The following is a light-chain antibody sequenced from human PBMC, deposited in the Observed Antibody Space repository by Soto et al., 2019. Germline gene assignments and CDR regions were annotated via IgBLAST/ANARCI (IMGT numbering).Light chain of an antibody. Sequence: EIVLTQSPATLSLSPGERATLSCRASQSVSSYLAWYQQKPGQAPRLLIYDASNRATGIPARFSGSGSGTDLSLTIGSLEPEDFAVYYCQQRSNWPGLTFGGGTKVEIK. V-gene: IGKV3-11*01. CDR2: DAS. J-gene: IGKJ4*01. CDR3: QQRSNWPGLT. CDR1: QSVSSY.